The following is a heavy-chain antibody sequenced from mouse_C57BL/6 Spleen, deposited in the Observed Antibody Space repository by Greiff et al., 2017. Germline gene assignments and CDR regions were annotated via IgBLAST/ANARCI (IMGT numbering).Heavy chain of an antibody. D-gene: IGHD1-1*01. CDR2: INPNNGGT. J-gene: IGHJ1*03. CDR1: GYTFTDYN. Sequence: EVKLQQSGPELVKPGASVKMSCKASGYTFTDYNMHWVKQSHGKSLEWIGYINPNNGGTSYNQKFKGKATLTVNKSSSTAYMELRSLTSEDSAVYYCASGYGSSYWYFDVWGTGTTVTVSS. CDR3: ASGYGSSYWYFDV. V-gene: IGHV1-22*01.